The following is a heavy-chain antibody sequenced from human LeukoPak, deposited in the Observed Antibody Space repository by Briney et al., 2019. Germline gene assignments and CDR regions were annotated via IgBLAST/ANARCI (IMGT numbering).Heavy chain of an antibody. CDR1: GGSISSGSYY. D-gene: IGHD6-13*01. Sequence: SETLSLTCTVSGGSISSGSYYWSWIRQPAGKGLEWIGRIYTSGSTNYNPSLKSRVTISVDTSKNQFSLKLSSVTAAVTAVYYCARDGGSSWYDPYYYYYMDVWGKGTTVTVSS. V-gene: IGHV4-61*02. CDR2: IYTSGST. CDR3: ARDGGSSWYDPYYYYYMDV. J-gene: IGHJ6*03.